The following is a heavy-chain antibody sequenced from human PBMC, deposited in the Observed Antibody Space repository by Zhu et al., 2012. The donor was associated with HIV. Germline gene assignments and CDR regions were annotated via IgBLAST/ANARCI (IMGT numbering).Heavy chain of an antibody. J-gene: IGHJ4*01. CDR1: GGSISSGDYY. Sequence: QVQLQESGPGLVKPSQTLSLTCTVSGGSISSGDYYWNWIRQPPGKGLEWIGFIYYSGGTYYNASLKSRLSISVDTSKNQFFLKLTSVTATDTAFYYCARARYSSNWSNDYWGQGTLVTVSS. V-gene: IGHV4-30-4*08. CDR3: ARARYSSNWSNDY. D-gene: IGHD6-13*01. CDR2: IYYSGGT.